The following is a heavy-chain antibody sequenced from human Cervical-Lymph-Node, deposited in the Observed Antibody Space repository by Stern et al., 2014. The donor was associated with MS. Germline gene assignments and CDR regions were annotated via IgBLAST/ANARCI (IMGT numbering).Heavy chain of an antibody. CDR1: GFTFSSYA. J-gene: IGHJ4*02. V-gene: IGHV3-23*04. CDR2: ISGSGGST. CDR3: AKASSKMVAATFDY. Sequence: EVQLVESGGGLVQPGGSLRLSRAASGFTFSSYAMSWVRQAPGTGPEWDSAISGSGGSTYYADSVKGRFTISRDNSKNTLYLQMNSLRAEDTAVYYCAKASSKMVAATFDYWGQGTLVTVSS. D-gene: IGHD2-15*01.